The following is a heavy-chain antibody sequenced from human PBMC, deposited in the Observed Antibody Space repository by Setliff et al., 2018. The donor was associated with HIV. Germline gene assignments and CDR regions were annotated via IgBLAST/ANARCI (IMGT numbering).Heavy chain of an antibody. D-gene: IGHD6-13*01. V-gene: IGHV3-13*01. CDR2: IGTAGGT. Sequence: GGSLRLSCAASGFTFSTYDMHWVRQATGKGLEWVSGIGTAGGTYYADSVKGRFTISRDNAKNSLYLQMNSLRAEDTAVYHCARGGAAAATEDYFDYWGQGTLVTVSS. CDR1: GFTFSTYD. CDR3: ARGGAAAATEDYFDY. J-gene: IGHJ4*02.